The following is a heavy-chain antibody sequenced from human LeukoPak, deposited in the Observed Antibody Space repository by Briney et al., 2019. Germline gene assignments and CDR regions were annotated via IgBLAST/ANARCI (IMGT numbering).Heavy chain of an antibody. CDR1: GFTFSSYA. Sequence: QPGGSLRLSCAASGFTFSSYAMHWVRQAPGKGLEWVAVISYDGSNKYYADSVKGRFTISRDNAKSSLYLQMNSLRVEDTAVYYCARPRIYTSGWLPWFDPWGQGTLVTVSS. CDR3: ARPRIYTSGWLPWFDP. V-gene: IGHV3-30-3*01. CDR2: ISYDGSNK. J-gene: IGHJ5*02. D-gene: IGHD6-19*01.